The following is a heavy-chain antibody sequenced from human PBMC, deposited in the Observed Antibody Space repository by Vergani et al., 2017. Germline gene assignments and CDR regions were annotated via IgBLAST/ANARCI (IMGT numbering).Heavy chain of an antibody. J-gene: IGHJ4*02. CDR2: INPNSGGT. CDR3: AMYGSGSYYSGVFGY. CDR1: GYTFTGYY. D-gene: IGHD3-10*01. V-gene: IGHV1-2*02. Sequence: QVQLVQSGAEVKKPGASVKVSCKASGYTFTGYYMHWVRQAPGQGLEWMGWINPNSGGTNYAQKFQGRVTMTRDTSISTAYMELGRLRSDDTAVYYCAMYGSGSYYSGVFGYWGQGTLVTVSS.